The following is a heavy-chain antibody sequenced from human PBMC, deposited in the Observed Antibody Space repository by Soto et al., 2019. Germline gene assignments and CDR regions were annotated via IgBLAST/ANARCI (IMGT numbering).Heavy chain of an antibody. Sequence: GGSLRLSCAVSGFTFSDYAIHWVRQAPGKGLEWVAVIWYHGTTKNYADSVKGRFTISRDISKNTVYLQMDSLEVEDTAVYYCARDVDTTSHLNWFDPWGQGVMVTVSS. CDR2: IWYHGTTK. V-gene: IGHV3-33*08. CDR1: GFTFSDYA. D-gene: IGHD5-18*01. CDR3: ARDVDTTSHLNWFDP. J-gene: IGHJ5*02.